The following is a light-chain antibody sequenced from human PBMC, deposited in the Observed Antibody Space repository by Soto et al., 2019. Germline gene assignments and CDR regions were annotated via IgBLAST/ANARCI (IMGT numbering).Light chain of an antibody. V-gene: IGKV3-20*01. CDR3: QQHNSPPLT. CDR2: GAS. J-gene: IGKJ4*01. CDR1: QSVTSSY. Sequence: EIVLTQSPGTLSLSAGERATLSCRASQSVTSSYLAWYQQKRGKAPRLLIYGASSRNTGIPDRFSGSGSGXDXXXXXXXLQPGDFAAYYCQQHNSPPLTFGGGTTVEIK.